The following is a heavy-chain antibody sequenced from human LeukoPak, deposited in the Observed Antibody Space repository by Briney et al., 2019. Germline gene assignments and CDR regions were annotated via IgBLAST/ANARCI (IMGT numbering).Heavy chain of an antibody. D-gene: IGHD1-20*01. V-gene: IGHV5-51*01. J-gene: IGHJ4*02. CDR2: IFPDDSDT. CDR1: GHIFTSYW. Sequence: GESLKISCKGSGHIFTSYWIGWVRQLPGKGLGWVWIIFPDDSDTKYSPSFQGRVTISADKSISTAYLQWSSLKASDTAIYYCVKRLTGRYSFDYWGQGTLVTVSS. CDR3: VKRLTGRYSFDY.